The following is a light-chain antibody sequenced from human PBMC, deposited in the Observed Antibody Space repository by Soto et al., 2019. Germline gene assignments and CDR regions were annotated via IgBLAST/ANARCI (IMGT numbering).Light chain of an antibody. CDR1: QDISTW. V-gene: IGKV1-12*01. CDR3: QQTNSFPRT. J-gene: IGKJ1*01. Sequence: DIQMTQSPSSVSASVGDSVTITCRASQDISTWLAWYQQKPGEAPRLLIYAASTLQSGVPSTFSGSGSGTEFTLTISSLQPEDIATYYCQQTNSFPRTFGQGTKVDIK. CDR2: AAS.